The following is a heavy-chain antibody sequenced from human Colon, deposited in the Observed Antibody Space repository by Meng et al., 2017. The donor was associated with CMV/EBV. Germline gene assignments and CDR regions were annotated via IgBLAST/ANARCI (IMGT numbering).Heavy chain of an antibody. D-gene: IGHD6-13*01. Sequence: VAAVDQAKKHVASVKASLKASGYTSTDDYIHLERHAPGQGLEWKGWYKPNSGGTNDAQKCPSRVTMTRDTSISTAYMELKRLTSDDTSVYYCARETWGAVAGTGNFDDWGQGTLVTVSS. V-gene: IGHV1-2*02. CDR2: YKPNSGGT. J-gene: IGHJ4*02. CDR1: GYTSTDDY. CDR3: ARETWGAVAGTGNFDD.